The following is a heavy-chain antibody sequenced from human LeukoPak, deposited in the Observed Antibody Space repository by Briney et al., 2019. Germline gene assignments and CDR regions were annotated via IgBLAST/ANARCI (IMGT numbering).Heavy chain of an antibody. J-gene: IGHJ4*02. V-gene: IGHV4-61*02. CDR1: GGSISSGSYY. CDR3: ARVRYSSSSVFDY. D-gene: IGHD6-6*01. CDR2: IYTSGST. Sequence: MSSQTLSLTCTVSGGSISSGSYYWSWIRQPAGKGLEWIGRIYTSGSTNYNPSLKSRVTLSVDTSKNQFSLKLSSVTAADTAVYYCARVRYSSSSVFDYWGQGTLVTVSS.